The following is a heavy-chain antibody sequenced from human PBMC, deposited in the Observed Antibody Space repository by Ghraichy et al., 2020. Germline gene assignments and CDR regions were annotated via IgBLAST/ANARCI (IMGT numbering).Heavy chain of an antibody. CDR2: ISSSSSYI. CDR1: GFTFSSYS. V-gene: IGHV3-21*01. D-gene: IGHD6-6*01. J-gene: IGHJ5*02. CDR3: ARGSIAARPVGWFDP. Sequence: LSLTCAASGFTFSSYSMNWVRQAPGKGLEWVSSISSSSSYIYYADSVKGRFTISRDNAKNSRYLQMNSRRAEDTAVYYCARGSIAARPVGWFDPWGQGTLVTVPS.